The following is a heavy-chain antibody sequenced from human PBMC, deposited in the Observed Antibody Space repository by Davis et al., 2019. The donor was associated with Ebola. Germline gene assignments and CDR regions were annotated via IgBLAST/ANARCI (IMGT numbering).Heavy chain of an antibody. CDR2: INPSGGTT. V-gene: IGHV1-46*01. D-gene: IGHD3-10*01. J-gene: IGHJ4*02. CDR3: VRDLRGWGDFDY. CDR1: VYTLVRYY. Sequence: AASVKVSRKASVYTLVRYYAHWVRQAPGQGLDWMGIINPSGGTTTYAQKFQGRVTMTRDTSTNTLYMELSSLTSGDTAVYYCVRDLRGWGDFDYWGQGTLVTVSS.